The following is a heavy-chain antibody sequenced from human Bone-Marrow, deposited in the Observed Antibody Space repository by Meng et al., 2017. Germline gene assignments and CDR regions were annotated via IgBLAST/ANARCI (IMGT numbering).Heavy chain of an antibody. J-gene: IGHJ4*02. Sequence: HGHLKGPGPGFGKPSGNLSLTGAVFGGYISSSNWWSWVRQPPGKGLEWIGEIYHRGSTNYNPSLKSRVTISVDKSKNQFSLKLSSVTAADTAVYYCAREEGYCSGGSCYPTGYFDYWGQGTLVTVSS. CDR3: AREEGYCSGGSCYPTGYFDY. D-gene: IGHD2-15*01. CDR1: GGYISSSNW. V-gene: IGHV4-4*02. CDR2: IYHRGST.